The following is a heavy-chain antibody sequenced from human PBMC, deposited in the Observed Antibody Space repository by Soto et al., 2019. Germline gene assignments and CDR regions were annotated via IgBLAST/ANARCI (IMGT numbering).Heavy chain of an antibody. J-gene: IGHJ4*02. CDR3: ARLPSMVRGVIEDDY. CDR1: GFTFSSYG. Sequence: GGSLRLSCAASGFTFSSYGMHWVRQAPGKGLEWVAVIWYDGSNKYYADSVKGRFTISRDNSKNTLYLQMNSLRAEDTAVYYCARLPSMVRGVIEDDYWGQGTLVTVSS. D-gene: IGHD3-10*01. CDR2: IWYDGSNK. V-gene: IGHV3-33*01.